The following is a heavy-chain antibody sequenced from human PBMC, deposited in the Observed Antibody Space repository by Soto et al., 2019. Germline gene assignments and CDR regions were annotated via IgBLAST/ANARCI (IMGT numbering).Heavy chain of an antibody. CDR3: ARDPRYYGSGSYYPFDY. CDR1: GFSFSTSS. V-gene: IGHV3-21*01. CDR2: ISGTSDYR. D-gene: IGHD3-10*01. Sequence: EVQLVESGGGLVEPGGSLRLSCAGSGFSFSTSSMNWVRQAPGRELEWISAISGTSDYRYYADSVKGRFTISRDNAKNSLFLQMNSLRVEDTAVYLCARDPRYYGSGSYYPFDYWGQGTLVTVSS. J-gene: IGHJ4*02.